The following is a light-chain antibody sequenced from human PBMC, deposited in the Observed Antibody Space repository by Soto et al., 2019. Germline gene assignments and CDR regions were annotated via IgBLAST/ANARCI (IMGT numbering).Light chain of an antibody. Sequence: EIVLTQSPATLSLSPGERATLSCRASQSVRRYLAWYQQKPGQAPRLLIYDASNRAPGIPARFSGSGSGTDFTLTISTLKPEDFAVYYCQQRSDWPTTSGRGTKV. J-gene: IGKJ4*01. V-gene: IGKV3-11*01. CDR3: QQRSDWPTT. CDR1: QSVRRY. CDR2: DAS.